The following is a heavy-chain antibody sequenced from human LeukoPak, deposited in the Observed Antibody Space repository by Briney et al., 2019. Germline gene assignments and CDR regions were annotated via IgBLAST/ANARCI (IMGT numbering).Heavy chain of an antibody. Sequence: ASETLSLTCTVSGGSISSYFWSWTRQPPGEGLEWIGYIYYSGSPNYNPSLKSRVTISVDTPKNQFSLKLRSVSTAATAVFYRWRGNRWFGELSNYYYMDVWGKGTTVTISS. CDR1: GGSISSYF. D-gene: IGHD3-10*01. V-gene: IGHV4-59*01. CDR3: WRGNRWFGELSNYYYMDV. J-gene: IGHJ6*03. CDR2: IYYSGSP.